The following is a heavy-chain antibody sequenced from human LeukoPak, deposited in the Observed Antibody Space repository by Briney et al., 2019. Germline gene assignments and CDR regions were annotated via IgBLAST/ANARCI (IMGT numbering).Heavy chain of an antibody. CDR3: AAIPGYYYDGSGYSWFDY. CDR2: IVVGSGNT. Sequence: SVKVSCKASGFTFTSSAMQWVRQARGQRLEWIGWIVVGSGNTNYAQKFQERVTITRDMSTSTAYMELSSLRSEDTAVYYCAAIPGYYYDGSGYSWFDYWGQGTLVTVSS. J-gene: IGHJ5*01. CDR1: GFTFTSSA. V-gene: IGHV1-58*02. D-gene: IGHD3-22*01.